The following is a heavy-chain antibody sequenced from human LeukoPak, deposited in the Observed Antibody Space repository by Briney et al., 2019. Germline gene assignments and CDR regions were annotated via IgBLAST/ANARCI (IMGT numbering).Heavy chain of an antibody. CDR2: ISSSSSAI. D-gene: IGHD3-3*01. CDR3: ARAGGYDFLASMDV. Sequence: GRSLRHSCAASGFTFSSYAMHWVRQAPGKGLEWVSYISSSSSAIYFAGSVKGRFTVSRDNGKNSLYLQMNSLRVEDTALYHCARAGGYDFLASMDVWGKGTTVAVSS. V-gene: IGHV3-48*01. CDR1: GFTFSSYA. J-gene: IGHJ6*04.